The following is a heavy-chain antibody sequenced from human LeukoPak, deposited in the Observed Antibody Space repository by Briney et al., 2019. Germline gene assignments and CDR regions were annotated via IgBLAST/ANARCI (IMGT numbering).Heavy chain of an antibody. CDR1: GYRFNSYW. CDR2: IYPGDSDT. J-gene: IGHJ4*02. CDR3: ARHDGRSYSFVDY. V-gene: IGHV5-51*01. D-gene: IGHD2-15*01. Sequence: GESLKISCKGSGYRFNSYWIGWVRQMPGKGVAWRGIIYPGDSDTRYSPSFQGQVTFSADKSINTAYLQWSSLNASDTAMYYSARHDGRSYSFVDYWGQGTLVTVSS.